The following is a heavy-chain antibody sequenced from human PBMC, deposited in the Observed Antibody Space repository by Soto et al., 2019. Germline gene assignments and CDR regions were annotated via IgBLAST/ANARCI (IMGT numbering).Heavy chain of an antibody. CDR3: ARDRVGVSSNWFDS. CDR2: IYYSGSTNYNT. J-gene: IGHJ5*01. D-gene: IGHD1-26*01. Sequence: SETLSLTCTVSGGSISSYYWSWIRQPPGKGLEWIGYIYYSGSTNYNTNYNPSLKSRVTTSVDTSKNQFSLKVTSVTAAGTAVYYCARDRVGVSSNWFDSWGRGTLVTVSS. V-gene: IGHV4-59*01. CDR1: GGSISSYY.